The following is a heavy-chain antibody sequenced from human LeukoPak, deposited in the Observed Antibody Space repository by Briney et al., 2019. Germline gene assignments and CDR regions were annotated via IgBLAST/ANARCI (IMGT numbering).Heavy chain of an antibody. Sequence: IYPVHSDTRSSPSFQGQLTISADKSIRTTYLQWSSLKASDTAMYYCARLSLGDGDHNWFDPWGRGTLVTVSS. V-gene: IGHV5-51*01. J-gene: IGHJ5*02. D-gene: IGHD4-17*01. CDR3: ARLSLGDGDHNWFDP. CDR2: IYPVHSDT.